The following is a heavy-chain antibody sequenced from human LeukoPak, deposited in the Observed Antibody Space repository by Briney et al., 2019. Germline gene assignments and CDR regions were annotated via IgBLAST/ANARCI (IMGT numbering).Heavy chain of an antibody. J-gene: IGHJ4*02. CDR1: VFRFNNYA. D-gene: IGHD6-6*01. Sequence: GGALRLSCAASVFRFNNYAMHWVRQPPCTGLEGVAVISMDGIQEYYADSVKGRFSISRDNSKNTLYLQMNSLRSEDTAVYYCAKGPIAARPDYFDYWGQGTLVTVSS. CDR2: ISMDGIQE. V-gene: IGHV3-30*04. CDR3: AKGPIAARPDYFDY.